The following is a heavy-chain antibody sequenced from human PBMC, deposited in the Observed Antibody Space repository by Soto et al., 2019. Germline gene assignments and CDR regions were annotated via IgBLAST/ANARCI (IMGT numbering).Heavy chain of an antibody. CDR3: ALLSYCTIVPCFYLVY. J-gene: IGHJ4*02. D-gene: IGHD2-8*01. CDR2: GSFNGVT. Sequence: QVQLVHSGIELKKPGASVKVSCKTSGYTFTNYGISWVRQAPGQGLEWMGGSFNGVTNYAQNLQGRVTMTTDTSTTTAYMELRSLRSDDTAVYYCALLSYCTIVPCFYLVYWGQGTPVTVSS. V-gene: IGHV1-18*01. CDR1: GYTFTNYG.